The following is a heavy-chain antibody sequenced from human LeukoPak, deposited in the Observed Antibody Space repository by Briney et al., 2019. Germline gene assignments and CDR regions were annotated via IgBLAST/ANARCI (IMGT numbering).Heavy chain of an antibody. D-gene: IGHD6-13*01. V-gene: IGHV4-34*01. Sequence: SESLSLTCAVYGGSFSGYYWSWIRRPPGKGQWWIGEINHSGSTNYNPSLKSRVTISVDTSKNQFSLKLSSVTAADTAVYYCARGPAAAGFDYWGQGTLVTVSS. CDR3: ARGPAAAGFDY. CDR1: GGSFSGYY. CDR2: INHSGST. J-gene: IGHJ4*02.